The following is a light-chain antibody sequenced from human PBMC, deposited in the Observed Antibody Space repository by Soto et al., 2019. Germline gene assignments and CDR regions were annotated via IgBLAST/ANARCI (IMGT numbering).Light chain of an antibody. CDR1: GSGVGGYNY. CDR2: EVS. J-gene: IGLJ1*01. V-gene: IGLV2-14*01. CDR3: SSYTSSSTLV. Sequence: QSALAHIASVSGSTGQSITISCTGTGSGVGGYNYVSWYQQHPGKAPKLMIYEVSHRPSGVSNRFSGSKSGNTASLTISGPQAEDEADYYCSSYTSSSTLVFGTGTKGTGL.